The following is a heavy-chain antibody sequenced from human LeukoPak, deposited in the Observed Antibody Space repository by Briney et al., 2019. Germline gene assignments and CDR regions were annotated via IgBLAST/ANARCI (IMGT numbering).Heavy chain of an antibody. J-gene: IGHJ2*01. CDR1: GGSISSYY. CDR3: GRRTYYDTLTGYTYWYFDL. Sequence: SEPLSLTCTVSGGSISSYYWSWIRQPPGKRLEWLGYTSYSGSTDYNPSLKSRVTLSVDTSKNQFSLKLSSVTAADKAVYYCGRRTYYDTLTGYTYWYFDLWGRGTLVTVSS. D-gene: IGHD3-9*01. CDR2: TSYSGST. V-gene: IGHV4-59*01.